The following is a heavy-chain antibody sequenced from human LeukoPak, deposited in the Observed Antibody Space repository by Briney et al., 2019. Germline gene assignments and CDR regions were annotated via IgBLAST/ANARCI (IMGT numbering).Heavy chain of an antibody. J-gene: IGHJ4*02. CDR3: ARDASGGWYDY. CDR2: IKQDGSEK. D-gene: IGHD6-19*01. V-gene: IGHV3-7*01. CDR1: GFTFSSYW. Sequence: GGSLRLSCAASGFTFSSYWMRWVRQAPGKGLEWVANIKQDGSEKYYVDSVKGRFTISRDNAKNSLYLQMNSLRAEDTAVYYCARDASGGWYDYWGQGTLVTVSS.